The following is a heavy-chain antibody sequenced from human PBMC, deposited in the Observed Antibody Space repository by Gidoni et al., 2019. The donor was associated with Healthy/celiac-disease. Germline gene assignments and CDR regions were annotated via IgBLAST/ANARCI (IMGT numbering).Heavy chain of an antibody. CDR1: GFTFRSSG. D-gene: IGHD3-22*01. J-gene: IGHJ3*02. V-gene: IGHV3-33*01. Sequence: QVPLVESGGGLVQPGRSLRLSCAASGFTFRSSGRHWVRQAPGKGLEWVAVIWYDGSNKYYADSVKGRFTISRDNSKNTLYLQMNSLRAEDTAVYYCARELYYDSSGAFDAFDIWGQGTMVTVSS. CDR2: IWYDGSNK. CDR3: ARELYYDSSGAFDAFDI.